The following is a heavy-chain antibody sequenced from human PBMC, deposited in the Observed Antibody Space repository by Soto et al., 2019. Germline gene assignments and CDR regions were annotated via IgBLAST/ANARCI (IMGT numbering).Heavy chain of an antibody. CDR2: IYYSGYT. Sequence: PSETLSLTCTVSGGSIISGGYYWIWIRQHPGKGLEWIGFIYYSGYTYYNPSLKSRVSISVDTSKNQFSLKLSSVTAADTAVYYCARVLGYCTGGNCYPDYWGQGTLVTVSS. CDR3: ARVLGYCTGGNCYPDY. CDR1: GGSIISGGYY. V-gene: IGHV4-31*03. D-gene: IGHD2-15*01. J-gene: IGHJ4*02.